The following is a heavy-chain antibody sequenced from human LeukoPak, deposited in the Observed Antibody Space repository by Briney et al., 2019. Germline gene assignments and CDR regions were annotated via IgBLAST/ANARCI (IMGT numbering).Heavy chain of an antibody. Sequence: SETLSLTCAVYGGSFSGYYWSWIRQPPGKGLEWIGEINHSGSTNYNPSLKSRVTISVDTSKNQFSLKLSSVTAADTAVYYCASSRPSGDFDYWGQGTLVTVSS. J-gene: IGHJ4*02. V-gene: IGHV4-34*01. CDR2: INHSGST. CDR3: ASSRPSGDFDY. CDR1: GGSFSGYY. D-gene: IGHD3-10*01.